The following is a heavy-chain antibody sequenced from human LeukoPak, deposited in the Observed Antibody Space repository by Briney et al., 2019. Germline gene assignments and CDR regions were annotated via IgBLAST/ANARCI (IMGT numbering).Heavy chain of an antibody. CDR3: ARDRDYYGSGSGNWFDP. V-gene: IGHV4-4*07. J-gene: IGHJ5*02. CDR1: GGSISSYY. D-gene: IGHD3-10*01. Sequence: SETLSLTCTVSGGSISSYYWSWIRQPAGKELEWIGRIYTSGSTNYNPSLKSRVTMSVDTSKNQFSLKLSSVTAADTAVYYCARDRDYYGSGSGNWFDPWGQGTLVTVSS. CDR2: IYTSGST.